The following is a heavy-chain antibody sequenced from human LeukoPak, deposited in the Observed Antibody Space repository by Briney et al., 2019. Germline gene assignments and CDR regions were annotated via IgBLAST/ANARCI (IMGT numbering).Heavy chain of an antibody. J-gene: IGHJ4*02. V-gene: IGHV3-30*02. Sequence: GGSLRLSCAASGFTFSSYGKHWGRQAPGKGLGGVAFIRNDGSKKYYEDSVKGRLTIYRDNTKKTMYLQMNSLRAEDTAVYYCAKGPRPYYDSSGRAFDYWGQGTLVTVSS. D-gene: IGHD3-22*01. CDR2: IRNDGSKK. CDR1: GFTFSSYG. CDR3: AKGPRPYYDSSGRAFDY.